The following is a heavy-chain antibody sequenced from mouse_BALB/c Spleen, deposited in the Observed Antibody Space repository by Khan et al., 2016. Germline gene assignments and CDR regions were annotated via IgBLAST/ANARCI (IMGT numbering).Heavy chain of an antibody. V-gene: IGHV3-2*02. D-gene: IGHD1-1*02. Sequence: EVQLQESGPGLVRPSQSLSLTCTVTGYSITSDYAWNWIRQFPGNSLEWMGYISFSGGTRYNPSLKSRISITRDISKNQFFLQLNSVTTEDTATYYCGSRTYYVGRYYFDYWGRGTTLTVAS. CDR2: ISFSGGT. CDR3: GSRTYYVGRYYFDY. CDR1: GYSITSDYA. J-gene: IGHJ2*01.